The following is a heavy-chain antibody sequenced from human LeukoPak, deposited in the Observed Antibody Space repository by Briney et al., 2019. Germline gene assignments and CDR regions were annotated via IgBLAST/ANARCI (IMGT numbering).Heavy chain of an antibody. CDR3: ARPRTSIAGGFYFDY. CDR2: IYHSGST. Sequence: PSETLSLTCAVSGYSISSGYYWGWIRQPPGKGLEWIGSIYHSGSTYYNPSLKSRVIISVDTSKNQFSLKLSSVTAADTAVYYCARPRTSIAGGFYFDYWGQGTLVTVSS. CDR1: GYSISSGYY. D-gene: IGHD6-6*01. V-gene: IGHV4-38-2*01. J-gene: IGHJ4*02.